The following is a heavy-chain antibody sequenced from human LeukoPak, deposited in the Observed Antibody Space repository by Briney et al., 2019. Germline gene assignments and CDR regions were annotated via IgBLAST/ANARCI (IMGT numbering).Heavy chain of an antibody. CDR3: ARDHVKLGSSFHPFDAFDV. Sequence: ASVKVSCKASGYTFPTYAMNWVRQAPGQGLEWMGWINTNTGNPTYAQGFTGRFVFSLDTPVSTAYLQISSLKAEDTAIYYCARDHVKLGSSFHPFDAFDVWGQGTLVTVSS. V-gene: IGHV7-4-1*02. D-gene: IGHD2-2*01. J-gene: IGHJ3*01. CDR1: GYTFPTYA. CDR2: INTNTGNP.